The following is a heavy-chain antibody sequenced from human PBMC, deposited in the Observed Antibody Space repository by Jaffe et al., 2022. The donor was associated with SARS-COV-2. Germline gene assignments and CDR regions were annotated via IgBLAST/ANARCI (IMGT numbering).Heavy chain of an antibody. CDR3: ARGDDSSGYYLLQH. CDR2: IYTSGST. Sequence: QVQLQESGPGLVKPSQTLSLTCTVSGGSISSGSYYWSWIRQPAGKGLEWIGRIYTSGSTNYNPSLKSRVTISVDTSKNQFSLKLSSVTAADTAVYYCARGDDSSGYYLLQHWGQGTLVTVSS. V-gene: IGHV4-61*02. J-gene: IGHJ1*01. D-gene: IGHD3-22*01. CDR1: GGSISSGSYY.